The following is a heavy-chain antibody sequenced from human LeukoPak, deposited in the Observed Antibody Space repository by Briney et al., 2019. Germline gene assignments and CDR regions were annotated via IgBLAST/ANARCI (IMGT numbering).Heavy chain of an antibody. Sequence: PGGSLRLSCAASGFTFSSYGMHWVRQAPGKGLEWVAFIRYDGSNKYYADSVKGRFTISRDNSKNTLYLQMNSLRAEDTAVYYCARSYNYYYYYMDVRGKGTTVTVSS. D-gene: IGHD1-26*01. CDR2: IRYDGSNK. CDR3: ARSYNYYYYYMDV. V-gene: IGHV3-30*02. J-gene: IGHJ6*03. CDR1: GFTFSSYG.